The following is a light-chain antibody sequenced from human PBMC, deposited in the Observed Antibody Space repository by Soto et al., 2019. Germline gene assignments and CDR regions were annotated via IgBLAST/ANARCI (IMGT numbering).Light chain of an antibody. V-gene: IGLV2-14*01. J-gene: IGLJ2*01. CDR1: SSDVGAYNY. CDR2: EVS. CDR3: SSYTSSRTLL. Sequence: QSVLTQPASVSGSPGQSIAISCTGTSSDVGAYNYVSWYQRHPGKAPKLIIYEVSNRPSGVSNRFSGSKSGNTASLTISGLQAEDEAEYYCSSYTSSRTLLFGGGTKLTVL.